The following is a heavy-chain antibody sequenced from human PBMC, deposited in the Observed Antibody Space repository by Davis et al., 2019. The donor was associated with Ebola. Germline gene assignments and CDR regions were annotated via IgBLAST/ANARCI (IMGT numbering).Heavy chain of an antibody. Sequence: GRSLTLSCAASAFTFSTYVMFWVRQAPGKGLEWVSSFRGSDGNTYYADSVKGRFTISRDDAKKSLYLQMDSLRAEDTAVYYCAQQLGDYGGNALRYWGQGTLVTVSS. J-gene: IGHJ4*02. V-gene: IGHV3-21*01. CDR1: AFTFSTYV. D-gene: IGHD4-23*01. CDR2: FRGSDGNT. CDR3: AQQLGDYGGNALRY.